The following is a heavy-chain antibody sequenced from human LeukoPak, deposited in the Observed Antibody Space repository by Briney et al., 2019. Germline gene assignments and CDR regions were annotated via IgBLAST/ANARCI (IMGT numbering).Heavy chain of an antibody. CDR2: IYYSGST. V-gene: IGHV4-39*07. CDR1: GGSISSSSYY. CDR3: ASDGITMIVVAPYAFDI. D-gene: IGHD3-22*01. Sequence: PSETLSPTCTVSGGSISSSSYYWGWIRQPPGKGLEWIGSIYYSGSTYYNPSLKSRVTISVDTSKNQFSLKLSSVTAADTAVYYCASDGITMIVVAPYAFDIWGQGTMVTVSS. J-gene: IGHJ3*02.